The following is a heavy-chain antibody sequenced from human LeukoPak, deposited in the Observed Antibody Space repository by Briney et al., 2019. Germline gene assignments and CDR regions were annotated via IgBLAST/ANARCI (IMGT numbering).Heavy chain of an antibody. CDR3: ARDRGGYIDY. D-gene: IGHD2-15*01. CDR1: GGSISSYY. CDR2: IYYSGST. Sequence: SETLSLACTVSGGSISSYYWSWIRQPPGKGLEWIGYIYYSGSTNYNPSLKSRVTISVDTSKNQFSLKLSSVTAADTAVYYCARDRGGYIDYWGQGTLVTVSS. J-gene: IGHJ4*02. V-gene: IGHV4-59*12.